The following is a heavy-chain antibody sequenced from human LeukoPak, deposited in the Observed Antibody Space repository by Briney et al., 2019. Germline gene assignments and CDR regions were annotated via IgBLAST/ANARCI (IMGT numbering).Heavy chain of an antibody. D-gene: IGHD3-3*01. CDR2: IYHSGST. J-gene: IGHJ3*02. CDR1: GGSISSSSYY. V-gene: IGHV4-39*07. Sequence: PSETLSLTCSVSGGSISSSSYYWGWIRQPPGKGLEWIGSIYHSGSTYYNPSLKSRVTISVDTSKNQFSLKLSSVTAADTAVYYCARVVDYDFWSGYYGNDAFDIWGQGTMVTVSS. CDR3: ARVVDYDFWSGYYGNDAFDI.